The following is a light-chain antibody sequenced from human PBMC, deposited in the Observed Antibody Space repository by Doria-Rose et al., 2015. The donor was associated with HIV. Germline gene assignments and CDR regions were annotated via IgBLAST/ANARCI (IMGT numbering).Light chain of an antibody. CDR1: SSNIGAGFD. V-gene: IGLV1-40*01. J-gene: IGLJ1*01. Sequence: QSVLTQPPSVSGAPGQRVATSCTGSSSNIGAGFDVNWYQQFPRTAPKLLIHGNTNRPSGVPDRFSGSKSGTSASLAISGLRAEDEADYYCQSYDSRLSVYVFGTGTKVTVL. CDR2: GNT. CDR3: QSYDSRLSVYV.